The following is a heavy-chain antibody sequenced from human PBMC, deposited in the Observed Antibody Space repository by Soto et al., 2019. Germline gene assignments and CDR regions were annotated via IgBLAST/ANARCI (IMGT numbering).Heavy chain of an antibody. J-gene: IGHJ4*02. Sequence: QMQLVQSGREVKKPGTSVKVSGKASGFTFPSSAVQWVRQARGQRLVWIARIVVGSGNTNYAQKFQERLAISRDMATITAYKELSILRSEDTAVFFRAAVPYYYDTSGTYFDYWGQGTLVTVSS. V-gene: IGHV1-58*01. CDR3: AAVPYYYDTSGTYFDY. D-gene: IGHD3-22*01. CDR2: IVVGSGNT. CDR1: GFTFPSSA.